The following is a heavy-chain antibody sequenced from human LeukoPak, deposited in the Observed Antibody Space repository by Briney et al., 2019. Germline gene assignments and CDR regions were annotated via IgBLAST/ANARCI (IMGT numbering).Heavy chain of an antibody. J-gene: IGHJ6*03. D-gene: IGHD1-26*01. CDR3: ARSGSYYYYYYMDV. V-gene: IGHV3-9*01. CDR2: IDWNSGSI. Sequence: GWSLRLSCAASGFTFDDYAIHWVRQAPGKGLEWVSGIDWNSGSIGYPDSVRGRFTISRDNAKNSLYLQMNSLRAEGTALYYCARSGSYYYYYYMDVWGKGTTVTVSS. CDR1: GFTFDDYA.